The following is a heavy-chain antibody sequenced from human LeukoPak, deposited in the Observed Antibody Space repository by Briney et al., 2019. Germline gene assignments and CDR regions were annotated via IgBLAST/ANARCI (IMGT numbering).Heavy chain of an antibody. D-gene: IGHD5-12*01. CDR1: GFTFSSYS. CDR2: IGISSGNT. J-gene: IGHJ4*02. Sequence: GGSLRLSCAASGFTFSSYSMNWVRQAPGKGLEWISYIGISSGNTKYADPVKGRFTISGDNAKNSLYLQMNSLRVEDTAVYYCARDYRYAFDNWGQGILVTVSS. CDR3: ARDYRYAFDN. V-gene: IGHV3-48*04.